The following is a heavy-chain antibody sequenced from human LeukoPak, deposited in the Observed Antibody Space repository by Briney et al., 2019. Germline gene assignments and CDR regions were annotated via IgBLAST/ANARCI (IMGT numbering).Heavy chain of an antibody. J-gene: IGHJ4*02. D-gene: IGHD4-17*01. CDR1: GYTFTSYG. V-gene: IGHV1-18*01. CDR3: ARDPTSYGDYKY. Sequence: ASVKVSCKASGYTFTSYGISWVRQAPGQGLEWMGWISAYNGNTNYAQKLQGRVTMTIDTSTSTAYMELRSLRSDDTAVYYCARDPTSYGDYKYWGQGTLVTVSS. CDR2: ISAYNGNT.